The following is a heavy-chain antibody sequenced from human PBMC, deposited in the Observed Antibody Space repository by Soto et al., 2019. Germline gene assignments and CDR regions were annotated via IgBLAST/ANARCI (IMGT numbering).Heavy chain of an antibody. Sequence: SETLSLTCTVSGGSISRFFWGWIRQPPGKGLELIGYIYYTGSTNYHPFHKSRVTISVDTSKNQFSLKLNSVTAADTAVYFCARSLRNDLFDYWGQGALVTVSS. CDR2: IYYTGST. V-gene: IGHV4-59*01. CDR3: ARSLRNDLFDY. J-gene: IGHJ4*02. D-gene: IGHD3-16*01. CDR1: GGSISRFF.